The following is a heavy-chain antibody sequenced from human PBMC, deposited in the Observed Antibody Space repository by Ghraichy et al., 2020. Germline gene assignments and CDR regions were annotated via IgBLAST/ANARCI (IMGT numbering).Heavy chain of an antibody. D-gene: IGHD4-17*01. J-gene: IGHJ4*02. CDR2: ISSSSSYI. V-gene: IGHV3-21*01. CDR3: ARDLMTTVSY. Sequence: SCAASGFTFSSYSMNWVRQAPGKGLEWVSSISSSSSYIYYADSVKGRFTISRDNANNSLYLQMNSLRAEDTAVYYCARDLMTTVSYWGQGTLVTVSS. CDR1: GFTFSSYS.